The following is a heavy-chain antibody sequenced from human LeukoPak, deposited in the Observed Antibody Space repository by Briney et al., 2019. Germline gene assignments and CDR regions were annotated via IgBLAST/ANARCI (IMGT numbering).Heavy chain of an antibody. CDR1: GYSFNSQG. CDR2: INTDSGNP. D-gene: IGHD2/OR15-2a*01. J-gene: IGHJ4*02. CDR3: AREILRLDY. V-gene: IGHV7-4-1*02. Sequence: GASVKVSCKASGYSFNSQGMNWVRQAPGQGLEWMGWINTDSGNPTYAQGFTGRFVFSLDTSVSTAYLQISGLKAEDTAVYYCAREILRLDYWGQGTLVTVSS.